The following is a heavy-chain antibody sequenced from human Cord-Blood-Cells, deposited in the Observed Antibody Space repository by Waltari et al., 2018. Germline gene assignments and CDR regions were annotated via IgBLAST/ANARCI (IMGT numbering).Heavy chain of an antibody. V-gene: IGHV1-69*01. CDR2: IIPIFGTA. CDR3: ARDWGTGDYFDY. CDR1: EATFSSYA. J-gene: IGHJ4*02. Sequence: QVQLVQSGAEVKKPWSSVTVSCTASEATFSSYAICWVRQAPGQGLEWMGGIIPIFGTANYAQKFQGRVTITADESTSTAYMELSSLRSEDTAVYYCARDWGTGDYFDYWGQGTLVTVSS. D-gene: IGHD3-16*01.